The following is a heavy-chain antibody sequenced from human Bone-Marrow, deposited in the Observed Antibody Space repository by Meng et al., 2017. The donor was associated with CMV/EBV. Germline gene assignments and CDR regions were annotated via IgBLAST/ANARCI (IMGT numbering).Heavy chain of an antibody. CDR1: GGTFTNYA. Sequence: GGTFTNYASSWVRQAPGQGLEWMGGIIPVFGTANYAQKFQGRVTITTAESTNTAYMELSSLRSEDTAVYYCARGPSRAYDSSGYWVYWGQGTLVTVSS. CDR3: ARGPSRAYDSSGYWVY. CDR2: IIPVFGTA. D-gene: IGHD3-22*01. J-gene: IGHJ4*02. V-gene: IGHV1-69*05.